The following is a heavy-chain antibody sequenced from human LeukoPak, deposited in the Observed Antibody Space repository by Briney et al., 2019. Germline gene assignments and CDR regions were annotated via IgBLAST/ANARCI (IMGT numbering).Heavy chain of an antibody. J-gene: IGHJ4*02. Sequence: SQTVSLTCTVSGGSISSGSYYWSWIRQPAGKGVGWIGRIYTSGSTNYNPSLKSRVTISVDTSKNQFSLKLSSVTAADPAVYYCARMYYDSSGYFYYFDYWGQGTLLTVSS. D-gene: IGHD3-22*01. CDR2: IYTSGST. V-gene: IGHV4-61*02. CDR3: ARMYYDSSGYFYYFDY. CDR1: GGSISSGSYY.